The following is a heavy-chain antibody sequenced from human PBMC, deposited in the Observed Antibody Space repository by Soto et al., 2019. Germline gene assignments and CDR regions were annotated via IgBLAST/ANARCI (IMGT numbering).Heavy chain of an antibody. CDR1: GFTFSDYY. CDR2: ISSSSNYT. D-gene: IGHD5-12*01. Sequence: QVQLVESGGGLVKPGGSLRLSCVASGFTFSDYYMSWIRQAPGKGLEWVSYISSSSNYTNYADSVKGRFTISRDNAKNSLYPQMNSLRAEDTAVYYCARDHHRYSGYDYVDYWGQGTLVTVSS. V-gene: IGHV3-11*05. CDR3: ARDHHRYSGYDYVDY. J-gene: IGHJ4*02.